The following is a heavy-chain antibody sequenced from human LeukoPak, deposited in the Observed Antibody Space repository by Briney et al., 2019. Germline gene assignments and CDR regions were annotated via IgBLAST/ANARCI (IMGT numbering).Heavy chain of an antibody. CDR1: GFTFSGSA. V-gene: IGHV3-73*01. J-gene: IGHJ4*02. D-gene: IGHD3-16*01. Sequence: PVGSLRLSCAASGFTFSGSAMHWVRQASGKGLEWVGRIRSKANSHATAYAASVKGRFTISRDDSKNTAYLQMNSLKTEDTAVYYCTRPEEGADYWGQGTLVTVSS. CDR2: IRSKANSHAT. CDR3: TRPEEGADY.